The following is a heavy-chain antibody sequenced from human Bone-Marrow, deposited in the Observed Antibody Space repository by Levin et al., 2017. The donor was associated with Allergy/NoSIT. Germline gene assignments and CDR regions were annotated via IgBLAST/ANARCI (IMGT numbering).Heavy chain of an antibody. CDR3: ASFNIEGAARALDY. J-gene: IGHJ4*02. CDR1: GGSISSSSYY. V-gene: IGHV4-39*01. Sequence: SQTLSLTCTVSGGSISSSSYYWGWIRQPPGKGLEWIGSIYYSGSTYYNPSLKSRVTISVDTSKNQFSLKLSSVTAADTAVYYCASFNIEGAARALDYWGQGTLVTVSS. D-gene: IGHD6-6*01. CDR2: IYYSGST.